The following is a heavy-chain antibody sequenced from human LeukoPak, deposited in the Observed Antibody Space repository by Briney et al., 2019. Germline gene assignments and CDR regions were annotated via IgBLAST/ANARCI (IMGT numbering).Heavy chain of an antibody. D-gene: IGHD1-26*01. CDR1: GFTFSDYY. V-gene: IGHV3-11*01. CDR3: ARHWYSGSYPIDY. J-gene: IGHJ4*02. CDR2: ISSSGSTI. Sequence: GGSLRLSCAASGFTFSDYYMSWIRQAPGKGLEWVSYISSSGSTIYYADSVKGRFTISRDNAKNSLYLQMYSLGAEDTALYYCARHWYSGSYPIDYWGQGTLVTVSS.